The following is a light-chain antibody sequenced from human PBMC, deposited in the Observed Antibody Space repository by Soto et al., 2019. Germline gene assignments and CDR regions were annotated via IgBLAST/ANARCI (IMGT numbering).Light chain of an antibody. V-gene: IGKV3-15*01. Sequence: DIVMTQSPVTLSVSPGERATLSCRASQSVSSSLAWYPQQAGQAPRLLIYGAFTRATGTPARFSGSGSGTEFTLTISSLQSEDFSVYYCHQHAIWWTFGRGTKVEIK. CDR2: GAF. J-gene: IGKJ1*01. CDR1: QSVSSS. CDR3: HQHAIWWT.